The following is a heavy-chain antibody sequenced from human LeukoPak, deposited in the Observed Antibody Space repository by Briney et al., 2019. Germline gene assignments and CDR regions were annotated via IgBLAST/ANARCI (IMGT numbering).Heavy chain of an antibody. J-gene: IGHJ4*02. CDR2: INNSGGST. CDR3: AREGSDSPFDY. D-gene: IGHD3-22*01. Sequence: PGGSLRLSCAASGFTFSSYAMSWVRQAPGKGLEWVSTINNSGGSTYYADSVKGRFTISRDNSKNTLYLQMGSLRAEDMAVYYCAREGSDSPFDYWGQGTLVTVSS. CDR1: GFTFSSYA. V-gene: IGHV3-23*01.